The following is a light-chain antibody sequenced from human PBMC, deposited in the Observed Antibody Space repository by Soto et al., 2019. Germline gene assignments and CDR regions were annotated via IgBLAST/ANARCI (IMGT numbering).Light chain of an antibody. CDR2: EAS. J-gene: IGKJ4*01. Sequence: DIQMTQSRSTLSGSVGDRVTITCRASQSISTWLAWYQQKSGKAPKLLIYEASSLGSGVPSRFSGSGSGTEFTLTISSLQPEDFATYYCLQHNSYPRLTFGGGTKVDI. V-gene: IGKV1-5*03. CDR1: QSISTW. CDR3: LQHNSYPRLT.